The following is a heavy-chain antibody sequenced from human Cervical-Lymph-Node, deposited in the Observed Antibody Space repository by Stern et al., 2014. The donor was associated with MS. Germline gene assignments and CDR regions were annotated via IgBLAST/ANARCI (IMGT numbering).Heavy chain of an antibody. CDR2: LSYDGKKA. CDR1: GFTFTHYA. CDR3: ARGGALDY. D-gene: IGHD3-16*01. Sequence: VQLVESGGGVVQPGRSLRLSCAASGFTFTHYAMHWVRQAPGKGLEWVAILSYDGKKASYSDSVKGRFNVSRDNSKNTLFLQMSGLTSGDTGVYYCARGGALDYWGQGALVTVSS. V-gene: IGHV3-30*04. J-gene: IGHJ4*02.